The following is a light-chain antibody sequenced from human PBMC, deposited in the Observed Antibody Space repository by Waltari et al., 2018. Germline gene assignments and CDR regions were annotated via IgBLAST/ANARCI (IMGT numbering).Light chain of an antibody. V-gene: IGLV2-23*02. CDR2: AVS. CDR3: SSYAGSSKGV. CDR1: RSVVGNYNR. Sequence: QSALTQPASVSWSPGQSLTISCTAPRSVVGNYNRVSWYQQHPGKAPKLMIYAVSKRPSGVSDRFSGSKSGDMASLTISGLQPEDEAEYFCSSYAGSSKGVFGGGTKVTVL. J-gene: IGLJ2*01.